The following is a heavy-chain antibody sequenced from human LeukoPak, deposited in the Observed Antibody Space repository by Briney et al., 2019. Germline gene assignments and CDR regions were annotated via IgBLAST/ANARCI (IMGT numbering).Heavy chain of an antibody. CDR1: GRSITNTNY. CDR2: VNLQGST. Sequence: SETLSLTCGVSGRSITNTNYWTWVRQPPGKGLEWIGEVNLQGSTNYNPSLMGRVAIAVDTSENHISLQLTSVTPADTAVYYCAREGGPYRPLDYSGQGTLITVSS. V-gene: IGHV4-4*02. J-gene: IGHJ4*02. CDR3: AREGGPYRPLDY.